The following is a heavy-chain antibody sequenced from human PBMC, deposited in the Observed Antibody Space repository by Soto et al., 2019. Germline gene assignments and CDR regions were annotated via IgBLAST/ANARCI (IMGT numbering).Heavy chain of an antibody. J-gene: IGHJ4*02. CDR3: AHSDSSGMGTYYFDY. V-gene: IGHV2-5*02. CDR1: GFSLSTSGVG. Sequence: QITLKESGPTLVKPTQTLTLTCPFSGFSLSTSGVGVGWIRQPPGKALEWLALIYWDDDKRYSPSLKSRLTITKDTSKNQVVLTMTNMDPVDTATYYCAHSDSSGMGTYYFDYWGQGTLVTVSS. CDR2: IYWDDDK. D-gene: IGHD3-22*01.